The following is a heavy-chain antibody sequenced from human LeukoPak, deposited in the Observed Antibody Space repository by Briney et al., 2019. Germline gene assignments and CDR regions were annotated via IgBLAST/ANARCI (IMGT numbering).Heavy chain of an antibody. J-gene: IGHJ6*03. CDR3: ARDPYSGSYGDYYYYYMDV. CDR2: ITSSSRYI. Sequence: GESLRLSCAVSGFTFSSYNMNWVRQAPGKGLEWVSSITSSSRYIYYADSVKGRFTISRDNAKSSLYLQMNSLRAEDTAVYYCARDPYSGSYGDYYYYYMDVWSKGTTVTISS. D-gene: IGHD1-26*01. V-gene: IGHV3-21*01. CDR1: GFTFSSYN.